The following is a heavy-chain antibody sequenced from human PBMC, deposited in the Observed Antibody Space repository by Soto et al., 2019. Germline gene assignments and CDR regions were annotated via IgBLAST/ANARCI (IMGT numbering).Heavy chain of an antibody. CDR2: ISYSGST. Sequence: SETLSLTCTVSGGSIISDYWSWIRQPPGKGLEWIGYISYSGSTNYNPSLKSLVTISVDTSKNQFSLNLSSVTAADTAVYYCARVLSGSSLFDYWGQGTLVTVSS. V-gene: IGHV4-59*01. D-gene: IGHD1-26*01. J-gene: IGHJ4*02. CDR1: GGSIISDY. CDR3: ARVLSGSSLFDY.